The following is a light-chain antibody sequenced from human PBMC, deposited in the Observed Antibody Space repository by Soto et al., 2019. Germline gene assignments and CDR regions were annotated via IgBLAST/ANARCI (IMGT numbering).Light chain of an antibody. CDR2: EVS. CDR3: FSYTSSGTYV. V-gene: IGLV2-14*01. Sequence: QSVLTQPASVSRSPGQSITISCTGTSSDVGNYKYVSWYQQHPGKAPKLMIYEVSNRPSGVSNRFSGSKSGNTASLTISGLQAEDETDYYCFSYTSSGTYVFGTGTRSPS. CDR1: SSDVGNYKY. J-gene: IGLJ1*01.